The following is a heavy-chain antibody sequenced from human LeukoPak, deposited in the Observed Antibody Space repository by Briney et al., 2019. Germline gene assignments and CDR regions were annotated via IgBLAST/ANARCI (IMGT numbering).Heavy chain of an antibody. CDR1: GFTFSSYS. J-gene: IGHJ6*03. V-gene: IGHV3-48*04. D-gene: IGHD3-10*01. Sequence: GGSLRLSCAASGFTFSSYSMNWVRHAPGEGLEWVSGTSWNSGTIGYADFVKGRFTISRDNTKNSLCLQMNSLRAEDTAVYYCARDSALAVLGDYYYYMDVWGKGTTVTISS. CDR3: ARDSALAVLGDYYYYMDV. CDR2: TSWNSGTI.